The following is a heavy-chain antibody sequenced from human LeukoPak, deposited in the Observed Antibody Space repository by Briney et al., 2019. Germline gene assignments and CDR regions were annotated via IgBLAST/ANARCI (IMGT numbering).Heavy chain of an antibody. J-gene: IGHJ6*03. CDR3: AKSGIFQGYYFYYMDV. Sequence: GGSLRLSCAASGFTFSGYEMNWVRQAPGKGLEWVSYISSSGSTIYYADSVKGRFTISRDNAKKSLYLQMNSPRPEDTALYYCAKSGIFQGYYFYYMDVWGKGTTVTISS. D-gene: IGHD2-15*01. CDR1: GFTFSGYE. CDR2: ISSSGSTI. V-gene: IGHV3-48*03.